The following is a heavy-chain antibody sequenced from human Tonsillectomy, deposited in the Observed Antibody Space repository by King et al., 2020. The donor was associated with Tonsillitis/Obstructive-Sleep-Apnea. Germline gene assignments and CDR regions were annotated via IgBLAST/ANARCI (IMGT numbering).Heavy chain of an antibody. CDR1: GFTFSSYW. CDR2: IKLDGSEK. V-gene: IGHV3-7*03. CDR3: ARPNTDGYNPHI. J-gene: IGHJ3*02. Sequence: QLVQSGGGLVQPGGSLRLSCSASGFTFSSYWMSWVRQAPGKGLEWVANIKLDGSEKYYVDSVKGRFTISRDNAKNSLYLQMNSLRAEDTAVYYCARPNTDGYNPHIWGQGTMVTVSS. D-gene: IGHD5-24*01.